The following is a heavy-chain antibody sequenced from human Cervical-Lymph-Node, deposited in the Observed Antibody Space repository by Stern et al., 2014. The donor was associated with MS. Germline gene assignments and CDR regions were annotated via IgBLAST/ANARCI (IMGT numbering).Heavy chain of an antibody. CDR2: IYPGDSDT. J-gene: IGHJ6*02. D-gene: IGHD5/OR15-5a*01. CDR1: GYSFTSYW. Sequence: VQLVQSGAEVKKPGGSLKISCKGSGYSFTSYWIGWVRQMPGKGLEWMGIIYPGDSDTRYSPSFQGQVTISADKSISTAYLQWSSLKASDTAMYYCARLSQDYYYYYGMDVWGQGTTVTVSS. CDR3: ARLSQDYYYYYGMDV. V-gene: IGHV5-51*01.